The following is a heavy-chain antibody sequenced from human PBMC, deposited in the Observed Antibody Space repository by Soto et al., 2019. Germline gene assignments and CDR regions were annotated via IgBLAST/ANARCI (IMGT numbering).Heavy chain of an antibody. Sequence: QVQLVESGGGVVQPGRSLRLSCGGSGFTFSSYGMRWVRQAPGKGLEWVAVVSYDGKNEYYADSVKGRFTISRDNSKNTLYLQVNSLRAEDTAVYYCARGNDYDSTSFDYWGRGTLVTVSS. CDR2: VSYDGKNE. CDR1: GFTFSSYG. CDR3: ARGNDYDSTSFDY. J-gene: IGHJ4*02. D-gene: IGHD3-22*01. V-gene: IGHV3-30*03.